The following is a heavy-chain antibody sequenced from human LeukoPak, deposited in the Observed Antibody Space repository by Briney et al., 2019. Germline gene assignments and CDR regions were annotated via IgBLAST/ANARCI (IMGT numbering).Heavy chain of an antibody. J-gene: IGHJ6*03. CDR1: GFTFSSYA. CDR2: ISGSGGST. V-gene: IGHV3-23*01. CDR3: ARDSSSWPIYYYYYMDV. D-gene: IGHD6-13*01. Sequence: PGGSLRLSCAASGFTFSSYAMSWVRQAPGKGLEWVSAISGSGGSTYYADSVKGRFTISRDNSKNTLYLQMNSLRAEDTALYYCARDSSSWPIYYYYYMDVWGKGTTVTVSS.